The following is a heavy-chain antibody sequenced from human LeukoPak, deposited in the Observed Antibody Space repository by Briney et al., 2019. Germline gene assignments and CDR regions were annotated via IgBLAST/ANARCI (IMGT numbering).Heavy chain of an antibody. V-gene: IGHV4-30-2*01. CDR2: IYHSGST. Sequence: PSETLSLTCAVSGGSISSGGYSWSWIRQPPGKGLEWIGYIYHSGSTYYNPSLKSRVTISVDRSKNQFSLKLSSVTAADTAVYYCARGGNPGVGWFDPWGQGTLVTVSS. J-gene: IGHJ5*02. CDR3: ARGGNPGVGWFDP. D-gene: IGHD4-23*01. CDR1: GGSISSGGYS.